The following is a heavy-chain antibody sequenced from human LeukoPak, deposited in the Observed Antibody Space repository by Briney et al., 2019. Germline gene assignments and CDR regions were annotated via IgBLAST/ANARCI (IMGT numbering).Heavy chain of an antibody. Sequence: GGSLRLSCAASGFTFSTYSMNWVRQAPGKGLEWVSSISSSSIYIYYVDSVKGRFTISRDNAKNSLYLQMNSLRAEDTAVYYCARAHCSGGSCYRNYYYYMDVWGKGTTVTVSS. D-gene: IGHD2-15*01. V-gene: IGHV3-21*01. J-gene: IGHJ6*03. CDR1: GFTFSTYS. CDR3: ARAHCSGGSCYRNYYYYMDV. CDR2: ISSSSIYI.